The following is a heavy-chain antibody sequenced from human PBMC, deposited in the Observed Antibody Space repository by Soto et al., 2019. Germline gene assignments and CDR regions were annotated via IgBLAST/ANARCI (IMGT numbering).Heavy chain of an antibody. Sequence: GGSLRLSCAASGFTFSSYGMHWVRQAPGKGLEWVAVIWYDGSNKYYADSVKGRFTISRDNSKNTLYLQMNSLRAEDTAVYYCARSGDSSGWNYGMDVWGQGTTVTVSS. V-gene: IGHV3-33*01. CDR1: GFTFSSYG. CDR3: ARSGDSSGWNYGMDV. J-gene: IGHJ6*02. D-gene: IGHD6-19*01. CDR2: IWYDGSNK.